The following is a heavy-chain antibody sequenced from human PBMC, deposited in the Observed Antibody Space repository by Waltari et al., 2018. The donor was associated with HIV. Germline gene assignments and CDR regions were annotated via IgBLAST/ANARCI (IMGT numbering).Heavy chain of an antibody. Sequence: EVQLLESGGGLVQPGGSLRLSCAASGFTFSNYAMNWVRQAPGKGLEWVSAISERGVSTYYADSVKGRFTISRDNSKDTLYLQMNSLRAGDTAVYYCAKDLLGGGGGDYWGQGTLVTVSS. V-gene: IGHV3-23*01. CDR3: AKDLLGGGGGDY. CDR2: ISERGVST. J-gene: IGHJ4*02. D-gene: IGHD2-15*01. CDR1: GFTFSNYA.